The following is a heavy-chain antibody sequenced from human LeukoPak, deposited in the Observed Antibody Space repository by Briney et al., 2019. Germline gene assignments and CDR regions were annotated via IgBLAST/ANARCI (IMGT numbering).Heavy chain of an antibody. Sequence: GGTLRLSCVASGFTFSRYGMTWVRQAPGKGLQWVSAISGSGGSTYYADSVKGRFTISRDNSKNTLYLQINGLRAEDTAVYYCAKDHLPGIVVADRDYWGQGTLVTVSS. V-gene: IGHV3-23*01. CDR2: ISGSGGST. J-gene: IGHJ4*02. CDR3: AKDHLPGIVVADRDY. CDR1: GFTFSRYG. D-gene: IGHD6-19*01.